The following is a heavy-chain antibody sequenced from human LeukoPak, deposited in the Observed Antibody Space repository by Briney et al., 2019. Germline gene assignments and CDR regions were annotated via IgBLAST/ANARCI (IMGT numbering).Heavy chain of an antibody. J-gene: IGHJ4*02. CDR1: GGTFSSYA. CDR2: IIPIFGTA. Sequence: SVKVSCKASGGTFSSYAISWVRQAPGQGLEWIGRIIPIFGTANYAQKFQGRVTITTDESTSTAYMELSSLRSGDTAVYYCARASYDSSGYYSYWGQGTLVTVSS. V-gene: IGHV1-69*05. D-gene: IGHD3-22*01. CDR3: ARASYDSSGYYSY.